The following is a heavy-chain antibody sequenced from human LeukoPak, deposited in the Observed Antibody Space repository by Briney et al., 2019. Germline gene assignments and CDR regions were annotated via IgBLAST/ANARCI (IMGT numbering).Heavy chain of an antibody. J-gene: IGHJ4*02. D-gene: IGHD7-27*01. V-gene: IGHV3-11*04. CDR1: EFSVGSNY. CDR3: GRGHWGLDY. CDR2: VSQTCDDT. Sequence: PGGSLRLSCAASEFSVGSNYMTWVRQPPGKGLELVSYVSQTCDDTYYLDSVKGRFTIPRENAKNSLYLQMNSLRAEDTAIYYCGRGHWGLDYWGKGTLVTVSS.